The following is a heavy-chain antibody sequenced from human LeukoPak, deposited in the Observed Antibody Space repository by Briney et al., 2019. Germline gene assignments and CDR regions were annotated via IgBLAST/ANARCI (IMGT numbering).Heavy chain of an antibody. CDR1: GFTFSSYW. V-gene: IGHV3-74*01. CDR3: ARRGQYYYGSGSYSPYYYYYMDV. D-gene: IGHD3-10*01. J-gene: IGHJ6*03. Sequence: GGSLRLSCAASGFTFSSYWMHWVRQAPGKGLVWVSRINSDGSSTIYADSVKGRFTISRDNAKNTLYLQMNSLRAEDTAVYYCARRGQYYYGSGSYSPYYYYYMDVWGKGTTVTISS. CDR2: INSDGSST.